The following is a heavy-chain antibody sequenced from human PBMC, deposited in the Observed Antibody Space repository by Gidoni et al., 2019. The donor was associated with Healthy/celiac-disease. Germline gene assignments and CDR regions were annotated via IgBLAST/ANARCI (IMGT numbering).Heavy chain of an antibody. Sequence: QVQLVQSGAEVKKPGASVKVSCKASGYTFTSYGISWVRQAPGQGLEWMGWISAYNGNTNYAQKLKGRVTMTTDTSASTAYMELRSLRSDYTAVYYGARDREGGGWQTTFDIWGQGTMVTVSS. CDR2: ISAYNGNT. D-gene: IGHD4-17*01. CDR1: GYTFTSYG. J-gene: IGHJ3*02. V-gene: IGHV1-18*01. CDR3: ARDREGGGWQTTFDI.